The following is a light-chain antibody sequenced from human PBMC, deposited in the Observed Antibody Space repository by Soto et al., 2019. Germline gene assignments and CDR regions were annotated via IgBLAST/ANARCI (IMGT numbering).Light chain of an antibody. CDR3: QQYHTTPQT. CDR1: QSVLYSSNNKNY. CDR2: WAS. J-gene: IGKJ1*01. V-gene: IGKV4-1*01. Sequence: DIVMTQSPDSLAVSLGERATINCKSSQSVLYSSNNKNYLAWYQQKPGQPPKLLISWASTRETGVPDRFSGSGSGADFNLTISSLQAEDVAVSYCQQYHTTPQTFGQGTKVEIK.